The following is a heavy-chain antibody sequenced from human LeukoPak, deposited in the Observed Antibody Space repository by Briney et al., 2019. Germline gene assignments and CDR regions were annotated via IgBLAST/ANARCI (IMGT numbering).Heavy chain of an antibody. J-gene: IGHJ4*02. CDR1: GYTFTGYY. CDR3: ARDVASIYYYDCSGYYIYFDY. Sequence: ASVKASCKASGYTFTGYYMHWVRQAPGQGLEWMGWINPNSGGANYAQKFQGRVTMTRDTSISTAYMELSRLRSDDTAVYYCARDVASIYYYDCSGYYIYFDYWGQGTLVTVSS. CDR2: INPNSGGA. D-gene: IGHD3-22*01. V-gene: IGHV1-2*02.